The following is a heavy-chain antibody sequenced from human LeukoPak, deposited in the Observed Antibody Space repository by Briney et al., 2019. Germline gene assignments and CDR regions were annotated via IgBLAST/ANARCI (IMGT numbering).Heavy chain of an antibody. CDR3: AKEQGRFWSGYYTYEAFDI. Sequence: GGSLRLSCAASGFTFSSYGIQWVRQAPGKGLEWVAVISYDGSNKYYADSVKGRFTITRDNSKNTLYLQMNSLRAEDTAVYYCAKEQGRFWSGYYTYEAFDIWGQGTMVTVSS. CDR1: GFTFSSYG. D-gene: IGHD3-3*01. J-gene: IGHJ3*02. V-gene: IGHV3-30*18. CDR2: ISYDGSNK.